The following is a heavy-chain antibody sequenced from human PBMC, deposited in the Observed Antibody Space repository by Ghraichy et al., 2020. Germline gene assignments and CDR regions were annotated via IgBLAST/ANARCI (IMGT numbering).Heavy chain of an antibody. CDR2: ISGSSGIT. D-gene: IGHD1-14*01. CDR1: GFSFSSYA. Sequence: GGSLRLSCAASGFSFSSYAMSWVRQAPGKGLECVSAISGSSGITYYADSVKGRFTISRDNSKNTLYLQMNSLRVEDTAVYYCARDVGNHSGYCVYWGQGTLLTVSS. V-gene: IGHV3-23*01. CDR3: ARDVGNHSGYCVY. J-gene: IGHJ4*02.